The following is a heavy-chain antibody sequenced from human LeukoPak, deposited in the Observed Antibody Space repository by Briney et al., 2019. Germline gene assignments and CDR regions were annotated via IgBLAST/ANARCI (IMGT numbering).Heavy chain of an antibody. Sequence: PPQTLSLTCTVPGGSISSGGYYWSWIRQPAGKGLEWIGRIYTSGSTNYNPSLKSRVTISVDTSKNQFSLKLSSVTAADTAVYYCARETYYDFWSGYYQDYWGQGTLVTVSS. D-gene: IGHD3-3*01. V-gene: IGHV4-61*02. CDR1: GGSISSGGYY. CDR2: IYTSGST. J-gene: IGHJ4*02. CDR3: ARETYYDFWSGYYQDY.